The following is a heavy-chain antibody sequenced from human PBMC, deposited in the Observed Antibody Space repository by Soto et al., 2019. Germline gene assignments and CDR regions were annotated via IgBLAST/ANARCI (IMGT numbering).Heavy chain of an antibody. CDR1: GFTFSSYA. CDR3: AKAANGWFSAFDI. Sequence: EVQLLESGGGLVQPGGSLRLSCAASGFTFSSYAMSWVRQAPGKGLEWVSAISGSGGTTYYADSVKGRFTFSRDNSQNTLYLQRNSLRAEDTAVYYCAKAANGWFSAFDIWGQGTMVTVSS. V-gene: IGHV3-23*01. D-gene: IGHD6-19*01. CDR2: ISGSGGTT. J-gene: IGHJ3*02.